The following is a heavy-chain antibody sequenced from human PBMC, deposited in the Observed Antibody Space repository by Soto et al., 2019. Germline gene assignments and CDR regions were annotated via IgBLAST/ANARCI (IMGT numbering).Heavy chain of an antibody. J-gene: IGHJ2*01. CDR2: IYYSGST. Sequence: QVQLQESGPGLVKPSETLSLTFTVSGGSISSYYWRWIRQPPGKGLEWIGYIYYSGSTNYNPSLKSRVTISVDTSKNQFSLKLSSVTAADTAVYYCARYNWYFDLWGRGTLVTVSS. CDR3: ARYNWYFDL. CDR1: GGSISSYY. V-gene: IGHV4-59*08.